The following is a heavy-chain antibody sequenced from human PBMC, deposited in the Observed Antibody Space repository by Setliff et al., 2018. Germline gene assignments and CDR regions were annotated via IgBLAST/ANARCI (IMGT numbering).Heavy chain of an antibody. Sequence: SETLSLTCSVSGDPISAASIMAWIRQPPGKGLEFIGYVYYSGAAKYDPSLKSRVTMSVDTSKTQFSLKLNSMTTADTAVYYCARGGTYRYFDYWGQGTLVTVSS. CDR3: ARGGTYRYFDY. V-gene: IGHV4-59*01. D-gene: IGHD1-26*01. CDR2: VYYSGAA. CDR1: GDPISAAS. J-gene: IGHJ4*02.